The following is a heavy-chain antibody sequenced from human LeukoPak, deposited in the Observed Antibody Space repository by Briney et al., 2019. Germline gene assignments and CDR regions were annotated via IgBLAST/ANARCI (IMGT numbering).Heavy chain of an antibody. J-gene: IGHJ4*02. CDR1: GGTFSSYA. CDR3: ARDVSGGWYPLYYFDY. D-gene: IGHD6-19*01. Sequence: GASVKVSCKASGGTFSSYAISWVRQAPGQGLEWMGGIIPILGTANYAQKFQGRVTITADESTSTAYMELSSLRSGDTAVYYCARDVSGGWYPLYYFDYWGQGTLVTVSS. CDR2: IIPILGTA. V-gene: IGHV1-69*13.